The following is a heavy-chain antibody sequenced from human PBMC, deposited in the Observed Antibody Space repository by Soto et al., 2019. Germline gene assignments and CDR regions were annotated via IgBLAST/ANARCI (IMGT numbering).Heavy chain of an antibody. CDR3: ARGRYCSGGSCRISYYYYYMDV. D-gene: IGHD2-15*01. CDR1: GDSVSSNSAA. CDR2: TYYRSKWYN. Sequence: SQTLSLTCAISGDSVSSNSAAWNWIRQSPSRGLEWLGRTYYRSKWYNDYAVSVKSRITINPDTSKNQFSLQLNSVTPEDTAVYYCARGRYCSGGSCRISYYYYYMDVWGKGTTVTVSS. J-gene: IGHJ6*03. V-gene: IGHV6-1*01.